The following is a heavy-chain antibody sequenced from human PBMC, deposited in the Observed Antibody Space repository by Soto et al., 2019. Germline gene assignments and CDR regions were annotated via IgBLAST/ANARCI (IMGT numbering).Heavy chain of an antibody. V-gene: IGHV3-30-3*01. CDR3: ARDGVGATTIPRAFDY. J-gene: IGHJ4*02. CDR1: GFTFSIYA. Sequence: GGSLSLSCAASGFTFSIYAMHWVRQAPGKGLEWVAVISYDGSNKYYADSVKGRFTISRDNSKNTLYLQMNSLRAEDTAVYYCARDGVGATTIPRAFDYWGQGTLVTVSS. D-gene: IGHD1-26*01. CDR2: ISYDGSNK.